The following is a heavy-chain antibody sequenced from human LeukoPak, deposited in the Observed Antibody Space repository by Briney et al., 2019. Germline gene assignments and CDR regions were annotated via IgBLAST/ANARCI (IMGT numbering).Heavy chain of an antibody. CDR3: ASADDFWSGYDY. Sequence: PGGSLRLSCAASGFTFSSYSMNWVRRAPGNGLEWVSYISSSSSTIYYADSVKGRFTISRDNAKNSLYLQMNSLRAEDTAVYYCASADDFWSGYDYWGQGTLVTVSS. CDR1: GFTFSSYS. J-gene: IGHJ4*02. V-gene: IGHV3-48*01. D-gene: IGHD3-3*01. CDR2: ISSSSSTI.